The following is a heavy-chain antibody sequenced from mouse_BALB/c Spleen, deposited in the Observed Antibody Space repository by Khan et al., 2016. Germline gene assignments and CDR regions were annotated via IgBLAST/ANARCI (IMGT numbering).Heavy chain of an antibody. V-gene: IGHV3-2*02. CDR2: ISYSGST. D-gene: IGHD1-1*01. CDR1: GYSITSDYA. Sequence: EVQLQESGPGLVKPSQSLSLTCTVTGYSITSDYAWNWIRQFPGNKLEWMGYISYSGSTSYNPSLKSRISITRDTSKNQFFLQLNSVTTEDTDTSYCARYYYGSSYFDYWGQGTTLTVSS. J-gene: IGHJ2*01. CDR3: ARYYYGSSYFDY.